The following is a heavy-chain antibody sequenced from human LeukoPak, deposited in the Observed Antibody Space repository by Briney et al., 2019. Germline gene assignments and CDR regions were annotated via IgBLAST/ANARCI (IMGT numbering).Heavy chain of an antibody. CDR3: ARAGQLAVDAFDI. V-gene: IGHV1-2*02. Sequence: EASVKVSCKASGYTFTGYYMHWVRQAPGQGLEWMGWINPNSGGTNYAQKFQGRVTMTRDTSISTAYMELSRLRSGDTAVYYCARAGQLAVDAFDIWGQGTMVTVSS. CDR1: GYTFTGYY. D-gene: IGHD6-13*01. CDR2: INPNSGGT. J-gene: IGHJ3*02.